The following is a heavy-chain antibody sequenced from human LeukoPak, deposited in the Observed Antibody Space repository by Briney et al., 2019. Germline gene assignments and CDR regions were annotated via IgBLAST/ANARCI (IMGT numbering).Heavy chain of an antibody. CDR3: ARDYPNSLYCSSTSCYFGYYYMDV. CDR2: IYTSGST. D-gene: IGHD2-2*01. Sequence: SETLSLTCTVSGGSISSYYWSWIRQPAGKGLEWIGRIYTSGSTNYNPSLKSRVTMSVDTSKNQFSLKLSSVTAADTAVYYCARDYPNSLYCSSTSCYFGYYYMDVWGKGTTVTVSS. CDR1: GGSISSYY. V-gene: IGHV4-4*07. J-gene: IGHJ6*03.